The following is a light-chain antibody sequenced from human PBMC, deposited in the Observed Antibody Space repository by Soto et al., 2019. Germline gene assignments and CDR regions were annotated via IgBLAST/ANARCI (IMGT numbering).Light chain of an antibody. J-gene: IGKJ1*01. CDR1: QSIGGNF. CDR2: GAS. Sequence: EIVLTQSPGTLSLSPGEGATLSCRASQSIGGNFLAWYQQRRGQAPRLLIHGASNRATSIPDRFSGSGSGTDFTLTITRLEPEDFAVYYCQQYGGSPRTFGQGTKVEV. V-gene: IGKV3-20*01. CDR3: QQYGGSPRT.